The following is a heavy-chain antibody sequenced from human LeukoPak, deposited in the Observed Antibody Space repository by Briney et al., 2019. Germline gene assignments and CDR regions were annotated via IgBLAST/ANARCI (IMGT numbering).Heavy chain of an antibody. CDR3: ARGSSLGMSR. Sequence: SETLSLTCAVSGGSIRSSNWWSWVRQPPGKGLEWIGEIYHSGSTNYNPSLKSRVTISVDTSKNQFSLKLSSVTAADTAVYYCARGSSLGMSRWGQGTLVTVSS. D-gene: IGHD6-13*01. CDR1: GGSIRSSNW. CDR2: IYHSGST. J-gene: IGHJ4*02. V-gene: IGHV4-4*02.